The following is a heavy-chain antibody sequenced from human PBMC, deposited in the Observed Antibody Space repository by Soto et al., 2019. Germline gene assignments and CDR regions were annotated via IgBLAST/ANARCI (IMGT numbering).Heavy chain of an antibody. CDR1: GGSISSSTYY. D-gene: IGHD4-17*01. CDR2: IYYSGST. J-gene: IGHJ4*02. CDR3: ANSYGDYVSY. Sequence: QLQLQESGPGLVKPSETLSLTCTVSGGSISSSTYYWGWIRQPPGKGLEWIGSIYYSGSTYYNPSLKSRVTIAVDTSKNQFSLKLSSVTAADTAVYYCANSYGDYVSYWGQGTLVTVSS. V-gene: IGHV4-39*01.